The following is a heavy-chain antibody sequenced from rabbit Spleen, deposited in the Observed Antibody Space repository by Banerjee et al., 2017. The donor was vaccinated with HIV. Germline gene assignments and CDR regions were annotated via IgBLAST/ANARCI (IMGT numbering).Heavy chain of an antibody. CDR1: GFSFSARYY. CDR3: ARDDHGGGLFYFDL. J-gene: IGHJ4*01. CDR2: IYGGSSGST. V-gene: IGHV1S40*01. Sequence: QSLEESGGDLVKPGASLTLTCTASGFSFSARYYMCWVRQAPGKGLQWIACIYGGSSGSTRYATWAKGRFTISKASTTVTLQMTSLTAVDMATYFCARDDHGGGLFYFDLWGQGTLVTVS. D-gene: IGHD2-1*01.